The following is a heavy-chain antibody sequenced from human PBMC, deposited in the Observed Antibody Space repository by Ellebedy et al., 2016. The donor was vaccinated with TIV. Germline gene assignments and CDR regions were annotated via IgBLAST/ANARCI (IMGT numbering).Heavy chain of an antibody. Sequence: ASVKVSCKASGGTFSSYAISWVRQAPGQGLEWMGWISAYNGNTNYAQKLQGRVTMTTDTSTSTAYMELRSLRSDDTAVYYCARTPMVRGVIRYYGMDVWGQGTTVTVSS. CDR2: ISAYNGNT. D-gene: IGHD3-10*01. J-gene: IGHJ6*02. V-gene: IGHV1-18*01. CDR1: GGTFSSYA. CDR3: ARTPMVRGVIRYYGMDV.